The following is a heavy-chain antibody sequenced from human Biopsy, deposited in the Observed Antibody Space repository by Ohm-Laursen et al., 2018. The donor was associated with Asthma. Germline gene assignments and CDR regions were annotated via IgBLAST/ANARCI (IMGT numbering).Heavy chain of an antibody. CDR3: ARTFHFWSPYHAEHYQL. J-gene: IGHJ1*01. CDR2: IKHDGSEK. V-gene: IGHV3-7*01. D-gene: IGHD3-3*02. CDR1: GFTFGDYW. Sequence: SLRLSCAASGFTFGDYWMSWVHQVPGKGLEWVANIKHDGSEKNHVDSLKGRFTISRDNAKNSLYLQMNSLRAEDTAVYYCARTFHFWSPYHAEHYQLWGQGTPVTVSS.